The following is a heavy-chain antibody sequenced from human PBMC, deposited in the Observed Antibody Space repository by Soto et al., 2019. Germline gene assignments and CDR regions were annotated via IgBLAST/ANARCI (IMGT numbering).Heavy chain of an antibody. D-gene: IGHD6-19*01. CDR2: ISGNGNSA. Sequence: XGSLRLSCAAAGFTFRDYALNWVRQAPGKGLEWVADISGNGNSARHADSVKGRFTISRDNSQNTLYLHMNSLRVDDTAIYYCGKERRGSGWSVCNFWGQGTLVTVSS. CDR3: GKERRGSGWSVCNF. V-gene: IGHV3-23*01. CDR1: GFTFRDYA. J-gene: IGHJ4*02.